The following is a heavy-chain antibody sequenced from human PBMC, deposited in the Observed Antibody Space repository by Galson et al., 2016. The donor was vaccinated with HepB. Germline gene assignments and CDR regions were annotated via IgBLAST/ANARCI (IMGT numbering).Heavy chain of an antibody. CDR1: GYTFTDYY. D-gene: IGHD6-25*01. V-gene: IGHV1-18*04. Sequence: SVKVSCKASGYTFTDYYIHWVRQAPGQGLEWVGWISAYNGDTKYAQKFQGRVTMTTDTSTSTAYMELRSLRSDDTAVYYCARYRAATAYSDFWGQGTLVTVSS. J-gene: IGHJ4*02. CDR3: ARYRAATAYSDF. CDR2: ISAYNGDT.